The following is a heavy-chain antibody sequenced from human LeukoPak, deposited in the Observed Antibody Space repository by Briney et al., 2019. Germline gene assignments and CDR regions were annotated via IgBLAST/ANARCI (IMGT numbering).Heavy chain of an antibody. CDR1: GLTFTEYW. J-gene: IGHJ4*02. Sequence: GGSLRLSCVSSGLTFTEYWMSWVRQAPGKGPEWVAHINQDGSERHYVDSVKGRFTISRDNPKNSLFLQMNSLRAEDTAVYYCARQNCFDYWGQGTLVTVSS. CDR3: ARQNCFDY. CDR2: INQDGSER. V-gene: IGHV3-7*01.